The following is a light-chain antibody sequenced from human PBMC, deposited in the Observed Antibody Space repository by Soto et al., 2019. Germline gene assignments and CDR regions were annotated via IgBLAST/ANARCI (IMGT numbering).Light chain of an antibody. CDR1: RIIDTY. J-gene: IGKJ5*01. CDR3: KHSYNTPIT. CDR2: LAS. Sequence: DIPMTQSPSSLSASVGDRVTITCRASRIIDTYVDWYQQKPGKAPDLLIYLASTSQVGVPSRFSGSGSGTDFTLTISGLQPEDFATYYCKHSYNTPITFGQGTRLDIK. V-gene: IGKV1-39*01.